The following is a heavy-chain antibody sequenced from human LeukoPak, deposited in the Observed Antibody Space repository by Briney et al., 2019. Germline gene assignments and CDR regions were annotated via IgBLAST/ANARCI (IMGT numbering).Heavy chain of an antibody. V-gene: IGHV3-33*01. J-gene: IGHJ4*02. CDR3: ARASGSFDY. CDR2: IWSDGSNK. Sequence: SGGSPRLSCEASGFTFSSYGIHWVRQAPGKGLEWVAVIWSDGSNKYYADSVKGRFTIFRDNSKDTLYLQLNSLRAEDTAVYYCARASGSFDYWGQGTLVRVSS. D-gene: IGHD1-26*01. CDR1: GFTFSSYG.